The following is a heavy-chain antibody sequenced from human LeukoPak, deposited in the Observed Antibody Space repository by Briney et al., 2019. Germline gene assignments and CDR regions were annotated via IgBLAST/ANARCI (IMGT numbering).Heavy chain of an antibody. D-gene: IGHD6-6*01. Sequence: TGGSLRLSCAASGFTFSSYWMSWVRQAPGKGLEWVANIKQDGSEKYYVDSVKGRFTISRDNAKNSLYLQMNSLRAEDTAVYYCARPVFVGPNIAARPDNWFDPWGQGTLVTVSS. CDR3: ARPVFVGPNIAARPDNWFDP. J-gene: IGHJ5*02. CDR1: GFTFSSYW. V-gene: IGHV3-7*01. CDR2: IKQDGSEK.